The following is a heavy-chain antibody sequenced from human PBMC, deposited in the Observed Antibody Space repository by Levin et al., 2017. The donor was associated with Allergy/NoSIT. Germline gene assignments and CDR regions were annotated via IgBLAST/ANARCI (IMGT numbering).Heavy chain of an antibody. J-gene: IGHJ6*02. V-gene: IGHV3-23*01. D-gene: IGHD6-19*01. CDR2: ISGSGGNT. Sequence: GGSLRLSCAASGFIFSNSAMSWVRQAPGKGLEWVSGISGSGGNTFYADSVKGRFTISRDNSKNTLYLQMNSLRADDTAVYFCAKGGAGYYYDMDVWGPGTTVTVSS. CDR3: AKGGAGYYYDMDV. CDR1: GFIFSNSA.